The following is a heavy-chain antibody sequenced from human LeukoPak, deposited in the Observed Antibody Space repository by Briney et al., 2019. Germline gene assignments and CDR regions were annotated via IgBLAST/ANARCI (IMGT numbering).Heavy chain of an antibody. V-gene: IGHV3-9*01. CDR2: ISWNSGSI. D-gene: IGHD6-13*01. Sequence: GGSLRLSCAASGFTFDDYAMHWVRQAPGKGLEWVSGISWNSGSIGYADSVKGRFTISRDNAKNSLYLQMNSLRAEDTALYYCAKDIVYRRIAAAGRDAFDIWGQGTMVTVSS. J-gene: IGHJ3*02. CDR3: AKDIVYRRIAAAGRDAFDI. CDR1: GFTFDDYA.